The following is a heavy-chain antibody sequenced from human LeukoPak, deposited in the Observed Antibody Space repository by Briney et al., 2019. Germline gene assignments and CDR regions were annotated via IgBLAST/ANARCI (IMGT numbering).Heavy chain of an antibody. Sequence: ASETLSLTCAVYGGPFSGYYWSWIRQPPGKGLEWIGEINHSGSTNHNPSLKSRVTIQVDTSKNQFSLKLSSVTAADTAVYYCARGLGLRWQYFDYWGQGTLVAVSS. J-gene: IGHJ4*02. CDR2: INHSGST. D-gene: IGHD4-23*01. CDR3: ARGLGLRWQYFDY. CDR1: GGPFSGYY. V-gene: IGHV4-34*01.